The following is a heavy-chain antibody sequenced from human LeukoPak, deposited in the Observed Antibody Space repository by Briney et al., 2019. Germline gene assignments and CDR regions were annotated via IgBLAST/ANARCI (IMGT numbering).Heavy chain of an antibody. J-gene: IGHJ4*02. CDR1: GFTFSSYS. Sequence: SGGSLRLSCAASGFTFSSYSMNWVRQAPGKGLEWVSYISSSSSSTIYYADSVKGRFTISRDNAKNSLYLQMNSLRDEDTAVYYCARRAAAAGFFDYWGQGTLVTVSS. D-gene: IGHD6-13*01. V-gene: IGHV3-48*02. CDR3: ARRAAAAGFFDY. CDR2: ISSSSSSTI.